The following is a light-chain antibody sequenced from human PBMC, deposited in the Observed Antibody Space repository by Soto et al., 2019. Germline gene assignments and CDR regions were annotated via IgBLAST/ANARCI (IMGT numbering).Light chain of an antibody. CDR1: SSDIGNYNY. CDR3: SLYTSTSSYV. J-gene: IGLJ1*01. CDR2: EVS. V-gene: IGLV2-14*01. Sequence: QSALTQPASVSGSPGQSITISCTGTSSDIGNYNYVSWYQQHPGKAPKLMISEVSNRPSGVSNRFSGSKSGNTASLTISGLQAEDEADYYFSLYTSTSSYVYGGGTKVTVL.